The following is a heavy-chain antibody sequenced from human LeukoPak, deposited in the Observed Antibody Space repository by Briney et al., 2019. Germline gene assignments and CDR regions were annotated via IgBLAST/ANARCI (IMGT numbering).Heavy chain of an antibody. V-gene: IGHV3-30*02. D-gene: IGHD6-19*01. CDR2: IRYDGTNK. Sequence: GGSLRLSCAASGFTLSTYGMHSVRQAPGKGLEGEAFIRYDGTNKNYVDSVKGRFTISRDNSKNTLYLQMNSLRAEDTAVYYCAKDSGSSGWNDAFDIWGQGTMVTVSS. CDR1: GFTLSTYG. J-gene: IGHJ3*02. CDR3: AKDSGSSGWNDAFDI.